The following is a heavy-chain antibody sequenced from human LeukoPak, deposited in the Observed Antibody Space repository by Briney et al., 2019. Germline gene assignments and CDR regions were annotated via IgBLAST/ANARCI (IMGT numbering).Heavy chain of an antibody. V-gene: IGHV3-66*01. CDR3: AREISSGYYYGDAFDI. D-gene: IGHD3-22*01. J-gene: IGHJ3*02. Sequence: GGSLRLSCAASGITVSSNHMSWVRQAPGKGLEWVAVLHSGGSTQYADSVKGRFTISRDNSKNTLYLQMNSLRAEDTAIYYCAREISSGYYYGDAFDIWGQGTMVTVSS. CDR2: LHSGGST. CDR1: GITVSSNH.